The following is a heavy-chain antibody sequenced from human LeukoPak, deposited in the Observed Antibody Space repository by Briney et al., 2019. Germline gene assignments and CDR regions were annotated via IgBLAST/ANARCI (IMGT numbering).Heavy chain of an antibody. D-gene: IGHD4-23*01. J-gene: IGHJ4*02. Sequence: NTSETLSLTCAVSGGSISSSNWWGWVRQPPGKGLEWIGEIYHSGSTNYNPSLKSRVTISVDKSKNQFSLKLSSVTAADTAVYYCARASPVAPFFDYWGQGTLVTVSS. CDR3: ARASPVAPFFDY. CDR2: IYHSGST. CDR1: GGSISSSNW. V-gene: IGHV4-4*02.